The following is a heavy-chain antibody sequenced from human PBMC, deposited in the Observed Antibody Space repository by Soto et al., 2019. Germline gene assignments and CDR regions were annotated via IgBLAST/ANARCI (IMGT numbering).Heavy chain of an antibody. CDR1: GGTFSSYA. J-gene: IGHJ6*02. CDR3: ARDRSFYDFWSGRDNRHYYYGMDV. D-gene: IGHD3-3*01. V-gene: IGHV1-69*13. CDR2: IIPIFGTA. Sequence: VKFSCKASGGTFSSYAISWVRQAPGQGLEWMGGIIPIFGTANYAQKFQGRVTITADESTSTAYMELSSLRSEDTAVYYCARDRSFYDFWSGRDNRHYYYGMDVWGQGTTVTVSS.